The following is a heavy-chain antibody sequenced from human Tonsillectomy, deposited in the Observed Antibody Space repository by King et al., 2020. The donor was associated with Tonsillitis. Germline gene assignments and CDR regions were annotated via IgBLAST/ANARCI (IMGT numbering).Heavy chain of an antibody. J-gene: IGHJ5*02. D-gene: IGHD6-19*01. CDR3: ARGGQQWLERGNWFDP. Sequence: QLVQSGAEVKKPGSSVKVSCKASGGTFSSYAISWVRQAPGQGLEWMGGIIPIFGTANYAQKFQGRVTITADESTSTAYLELSSLRSEDTSVYYCARGGQQWLERGNWFDPWGQGTLVTVSS. V-gene: IGHV1-69*12. CDR1: GGTFSSYA. CDR2: IIPIFGTA.